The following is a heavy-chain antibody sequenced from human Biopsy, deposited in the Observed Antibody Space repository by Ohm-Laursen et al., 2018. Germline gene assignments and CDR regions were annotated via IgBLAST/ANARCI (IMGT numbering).Heavy chain of an antibody. V-gene: IGHV3-23*01. CDR2: IRDSGDSA. Sequence: SLRLSCSASGFTFSSHAMAWVRQAPGKGLEWVSGIRDSGDSAYYAGSVKGRFTISRDNSRNTLYLQMNSLRAEGTAFYYCAKGGYCTTSSCYMDLDYWGQGTLVTVSS. CDR1: GFTFSSHA. D-gene: IGHD2-2*02. J-gene: IGHJ4*02. CDR3: AKGGYCTTSSCYMDLDY.